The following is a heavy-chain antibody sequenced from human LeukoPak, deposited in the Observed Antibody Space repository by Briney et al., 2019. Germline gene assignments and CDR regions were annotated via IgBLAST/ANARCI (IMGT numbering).Heavy chain of an antibody. Sequence: SETLSLTCTVSGGSISSYYWSWIRQPPGKGLEWIGYIYYSGSTNYNPSLKSRVTISVDTSKNQFSLMLSSVTAADTAGYYCARADVKSSYYYYYGMDVWGQGTTVTDSS. J-gene: IGHJ6*02. CDR2: IYYSGST. V-gene: IGHV4-59*01. CDR1: GGSISSYY. CDR3: ARADVKSSYYYYYGMDV.